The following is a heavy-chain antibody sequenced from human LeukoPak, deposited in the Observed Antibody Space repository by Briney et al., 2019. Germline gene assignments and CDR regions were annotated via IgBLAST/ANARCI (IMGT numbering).Heavy chain of an antibody. V-gene: IGHV4-4*02. Sequence: PSETLSLTCAVSGGSVSSDNWWSWVRQPPGKGLEWIGEIHHSGNTNYSPSLKSRVTISLDKFRNQFSLKLNSVTAADTAVYYCAKAGVWLPAVWGQGTLVTVSS. J-gene: IGHJ4*02. CDR2: IHHSGNT. CDR3: AKAGVWLPAV. D-gene: IGHD3-9*01. CDR1: GGSVSSDNW.